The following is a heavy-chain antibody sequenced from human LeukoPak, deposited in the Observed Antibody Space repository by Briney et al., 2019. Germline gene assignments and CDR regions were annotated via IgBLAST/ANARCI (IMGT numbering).Heavy chain of an antibody. CDR1: GLTFSNAW. D-gene: IGHD2/OR15-2a*01. J-gene: IGHJ3*02. Sequence: GGSLRLSCAASGLTFSNAWMSWVRQAPGKGLEWVGRIKSKTDGGTTDYAAPVKGRFTISRDDSKNTLYLQMNSLKTEDTAVYYCTTAFHGFRIDAFDIWGQGTMVTVSS. CDR3: TTAFHGFRIDAFDI. CDR2: IKSKTDGGTT. V-gene: IGHV3-15*01.